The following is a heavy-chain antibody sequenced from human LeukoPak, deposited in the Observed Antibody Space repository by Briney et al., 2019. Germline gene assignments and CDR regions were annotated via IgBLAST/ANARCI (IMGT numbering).Heavy chain of an antibody. D-gene: IGHD1-26*01. CDR2: INHSGST. J-gene: IGHJ4*02. Sequence: PGGSLRLSCAASGFTFSSYGMHWVRQPPGKGLEWIGEINHSGSTNYNPSLKSRVTISVDTSKNQFSLKLGSVTAADTAVYYCASGGRYSGKYYFDYWGQGTLVTVSS. CDR1: GFTFSSYG. CDR3: ASGGRYSGKYYFDY. V-gene: IGHV4-34*01.